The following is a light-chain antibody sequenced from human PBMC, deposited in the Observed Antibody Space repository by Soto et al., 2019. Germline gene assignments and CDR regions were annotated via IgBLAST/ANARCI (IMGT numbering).Light chain of an antibody. Sequence: QSVVTQPPSTSGTPGQRVTISCSGSSSNIGSHTVNWYQQLPGTAPNLLIYSDSQRPSGVPDRFSGSKSGTLASLAISGLQSEDEADYYCATWDGNLHGYVFGAGTKLTVL. J-gene: IGLJ1*01. CDR1: SSNIGSHT. CDR2: SDS. CDR3: ATWDGNLHGYV. V-gene: IGLV1-44*01.